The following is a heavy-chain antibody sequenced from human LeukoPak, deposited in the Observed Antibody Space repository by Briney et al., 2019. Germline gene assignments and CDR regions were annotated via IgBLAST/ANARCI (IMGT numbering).Heavy chain of an antibody. CDR3: ARDAQWEPTYDAFDI. Sequence: GASVKVSCKASGGTFISYAISWVRQAPGQGLEWMGWISAYNGNTNYAQKLQGRVTMTTDTSTSTAYMELRSLRSDDTAVYYCARDAQWEPTYDAFDIWGQGTMVTVSS. D-gene: IGHD1-26*01. CDR2: ISAYNGNT. J-gene: IGHJ3*02. V-gene: IGHV1-18*01. CDR1: GGTFISYA.